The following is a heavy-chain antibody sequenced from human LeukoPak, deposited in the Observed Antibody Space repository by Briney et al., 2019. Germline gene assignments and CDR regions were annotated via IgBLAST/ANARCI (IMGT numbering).Heavy chain of an antibody. J-gene: IGHJ4*02. CDR1: GGSMNSYY. Sequence: SETLSLTCTVSGGSMNSYYWSWIRQSPRTGLEWIGYIYYSGTTNHNPSLKSRVTISVDTSKSQFSLKLSSVTAADTAIYYCARRSLRNSSWDSWGQGTLVTVSS. D-gene: IGHD6-13*01. CDR3: ARRSLRNSSWDS. V-gene: IGHV4-59*08. CDR2: IYYSGTT.